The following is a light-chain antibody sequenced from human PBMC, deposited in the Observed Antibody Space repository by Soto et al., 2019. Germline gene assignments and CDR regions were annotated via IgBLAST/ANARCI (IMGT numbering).Light chain of an antibody. V-gene: IGLV1-51*02. J-gene: IGLJ2*01. CDR1: SSNIGDND. CDR3: VTWDSSLRVVL. Sequence: QSVLTQPPSVSAAPGQQVSISCSGSSSNIGDNDVSWYQQLRGTAPKLLIYENNRRSSGIPDRFSGSKSGTSATLGISGLQTGDEADYYCVTWDSSLRVVLFGGGTKLTVL. CDR2: ENN.